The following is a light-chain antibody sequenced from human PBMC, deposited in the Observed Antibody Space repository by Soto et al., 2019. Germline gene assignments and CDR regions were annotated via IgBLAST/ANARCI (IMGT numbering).Light chain of an antibody. Sequence: ILMTQSPATLSVSPGERATLSCRASQSVSNNLAWYQQKPGQAPRLLIYDASTRATGIPTRFSGSGSGTEFTLTISGLQSEDFAVYYCQQYNIWPPWTFGQGTKVEVK. J-gene: IGKJ1*01. CDR2: DAS. CDR3: QQYNIWPPWT. CDR1: QSVSNN. V-gene: IGKV3-15*01.